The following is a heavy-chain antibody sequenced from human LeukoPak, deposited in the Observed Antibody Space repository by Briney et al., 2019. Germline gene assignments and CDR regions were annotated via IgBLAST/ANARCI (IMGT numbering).Heavy chain of an antibody. CDR1: GYTFTSYD. CDR3: ARSYSSSDNAFDI. CDR2: MNPNSGNT. D-gene: IGHD6-13*01. V-gene: IGHV1-8*01. J-gene: IGHJ3*02. Sequence: ASVKVSCKASGYTFTSYDINWVRQATGQGLEWMGWMNPNSGNTGFAQKFQGRVTMTRNTSISTAYMELSSLRSEDTAVYYCARSYSSSDNAFDIWGQGTMVTAPS.